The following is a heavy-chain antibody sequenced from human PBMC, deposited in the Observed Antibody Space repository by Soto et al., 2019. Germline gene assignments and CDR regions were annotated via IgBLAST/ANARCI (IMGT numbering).Heavy chain of an antibody. D-gene: IGHD2-2*02. Sequence: ASVKVSCKASGYTFTGYYMHWVRQAPGQGLEWMGWINPNSGGTNYAQKLQGWVTMTRDTSISTAYMELSRLRSDDTAVYYCATDLTYTPDYYYGMDVWGQGTTVTVSS. J-gene: IGHJ6*02. CDR3: ATDLTYTPDYYYGMDV. CDR1: GYTFTGYY. CDR2: INPNSGGT. V-gene: IGHV1-2*04.